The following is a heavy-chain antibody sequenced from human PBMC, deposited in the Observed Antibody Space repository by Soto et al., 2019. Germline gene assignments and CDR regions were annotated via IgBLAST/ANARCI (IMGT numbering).Heavy chain of an antibody. CDR3: ARDGAQWLVPSHAFDI. D-gene: IGHD6-19*01. CDR1: GFTFSSYW. Sequence: PGGSLRLSCAASGFTFSSYWMSWVRQAPGKGLEWVANIKQDGSEKYYVDSVKGRFTISRDNAKNSLYLQMNSLRAEDTAVYYCARDGAQWLVPSHAFDIWGQGTMVTVSS. V-gene: IGHV3-7*05. CDR2: IKQDGSEK. J-gene: IGHJ3*02.